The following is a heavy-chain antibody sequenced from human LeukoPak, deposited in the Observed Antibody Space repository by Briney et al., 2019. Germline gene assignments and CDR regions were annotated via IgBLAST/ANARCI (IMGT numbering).Heavy chain of an antibody. Sequence: PSETLSHTCAVYGGSFSGYYWSWIRQTPGKGLEWIGEINHSGSTNYNPSLKSRVTISVDTSKNQFSLKLSSVTAADTAVYYCASHYTAMVNEGDPADAFDIWGQGTMVTVSS. D-gene: IGHD5-18*01. CDR2: INHSGST. CDR1: GGSFSGYY. V-gene: IGHV4-34*01. CDR3: ASHYTAMVNEGDPADAFDI. J-gene: IGHJ3*02.